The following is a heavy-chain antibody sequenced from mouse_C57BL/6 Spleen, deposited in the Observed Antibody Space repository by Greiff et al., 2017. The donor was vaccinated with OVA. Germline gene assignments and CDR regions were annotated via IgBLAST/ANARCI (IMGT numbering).Heavy chain of an antibody. Sequence: VMLVESGAELVRPGTSVKMSCKASGYTFTNYWIGWAKQRPGHGLEWIGDIYPGGGYTNYNEKFKGKATLTADKSSSPDYMQFSSLTSEDSAIYYCARWSLSTGFAYWGQGTLVTVSA. CDR1: GYTFTNYW. J-gene: IGHJ3*01. V-gene: IGHV1-63*01. CDR3: ARWSLSTGFAY. CDR2: IYPGGGYT. D-gene: IGHD6-1*01.